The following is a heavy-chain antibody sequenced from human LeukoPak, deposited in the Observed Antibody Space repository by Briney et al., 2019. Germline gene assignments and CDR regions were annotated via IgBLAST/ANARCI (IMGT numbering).Heavy chain of an antibody. CDR1: GFTFSNYA. Sequence: PGGSLRLSCVASGFTFSNYAMSWVRQAPGKGLELVSGIYGSDDKTVYGDAVKGRFTISRDNSKNTLYLQMNSLRADDTAVYHCAKTQGYYDAWGQGALVTVSS. V-gene: IGHV3-23*01. J-gene: IGHJ5*02. CDR2: IYGSDDKT. CDR3: AKTQGYYDA. D-gene: IGHD2-15*01.